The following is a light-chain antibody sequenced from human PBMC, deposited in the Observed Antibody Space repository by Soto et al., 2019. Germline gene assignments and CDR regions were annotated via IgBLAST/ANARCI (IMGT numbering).Light chain of an antibody. Sequence: EHVFTQSPGTLSLSPWERATLSCSASQSVSNNYLAWYQQKPGQAPRLLIYGASNRATGIPDRFSGSGSGTDFTLTISRLEPEDFAVYYCQQYGSSGTFGQGTKVDIK. V-gene: IGKV3-20*01. CDR3: QQYGSSGT. CDR1: QSVSNNY. J-gene: IGKJ1*01. CDR2: GAS.